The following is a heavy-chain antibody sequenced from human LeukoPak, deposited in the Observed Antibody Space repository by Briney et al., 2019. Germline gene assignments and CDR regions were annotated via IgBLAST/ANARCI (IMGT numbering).Heavy chain of an antibody. V-gene: IGHV1-8*02. CDR3: ARAITMVRGSYSMDV. CDR1: GGTFSSYA. CDR2: MNPNGGNT. D-gene: IGHD3-10*01. J-gene: IGHJ6*02. Sequence: ASVKVSCKASGGTFSSYAINWVRQATGQGLEWMGWMNPNGGNTGYAQKFQGRVTMTRNTSISTAYMELSSLRSEDTAVYYCARAITMVRGSYSMDVWGQGTTVTVSS.